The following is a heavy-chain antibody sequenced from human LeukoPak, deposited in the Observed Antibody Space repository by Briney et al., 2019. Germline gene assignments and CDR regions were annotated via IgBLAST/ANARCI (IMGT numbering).Heavy chain of an antibody. Sequence: GESLKISCKGSGYSFTSYWIGWGRQMPGKGLEWVGIIYSGDSDTRYSPSFQGQVTISADKSISTAYLQWSSLKASDTAMYYCARRPELTYYYDSSGYYGMMDIWGQGTMVTVSS. J-gene: IGHJ3*02. CDR1: GYSFTSYW. CDR3: ARRPELTYYYDSSGYYGMMDI. CDR2: IYSGDSDT. D-gene: IGHD3-22*01. V-gene: IGHV5-51*01.